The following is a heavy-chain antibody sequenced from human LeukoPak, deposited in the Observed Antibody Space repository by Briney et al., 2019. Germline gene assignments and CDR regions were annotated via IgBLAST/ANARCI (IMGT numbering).Heavy chain of an antibody. Sequence: GGPLRLSCAASGFTFSSCAMSWVRQAPGKGLEWVSAISGSGASTYYADSVKGRFTVSRDNSKNTLSLQMNSLRAEDTGVYYCAKLEDTYSRGRYDCWGQGTLVTVSS. CDR1: GFTFSSCA. CDR3: AKLEDTYSRGRYDC. D-gene: IGHD6-19*01. V-gene: IGHV3-23*01. J-gene: IGHJ4*02. CDR2: ISGSGAST.